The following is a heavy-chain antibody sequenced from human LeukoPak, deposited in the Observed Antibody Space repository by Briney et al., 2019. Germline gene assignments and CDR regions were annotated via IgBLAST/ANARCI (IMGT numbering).Heavy chain of an antibody. D-gene: IGHD2-2*01. CDR1: GFTVSSYW. CDR3: AGIDLPAARSCWYFDL. Sequence: GGSLRLSRAASGFTVSSYWMSSVRQPPGKGLEWVANIKKDGSEKYYVDSVKGRFTISRDNAKNSLYVKMNRLRDEDTAVYYCAGIDLPAARSCWYFDLWGRGTLVTVSS. V-gene: IGHV3-7*01. CDR2: IKKDGSEK. J-gene: IGHJ2*01.